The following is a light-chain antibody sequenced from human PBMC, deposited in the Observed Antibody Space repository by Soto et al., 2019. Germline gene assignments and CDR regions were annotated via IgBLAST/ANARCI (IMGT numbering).Light chain of an antibody. CDR3: SSYTSSSTRV. Sequence: QSVLTQPASVSGSPGQSITISCPGTSSDVGAYDYVSWYQQHPDKAPKLMIYEVSNRPSGVSNRFSGSKSVNTATLTISELQADDEADYYCSSYTSSSTRVFGTGTKVTVL. J-gene: IGLJ1*01. CDR2: EVS. CDR1: SSDVGAYDY. V-gene: IGLV2-14*03.